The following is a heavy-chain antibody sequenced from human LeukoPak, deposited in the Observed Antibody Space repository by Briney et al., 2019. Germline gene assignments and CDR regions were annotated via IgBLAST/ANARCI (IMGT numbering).Heavy chain of an antibody. V-gene: IGHV1-2*02. CDR2: FNPKTGDT. CDR1: GYTFTGYY. CDR3: AREGLYSSSCDFDY. J-gene: IGHJ4*02. Sequence: ASVKVSCKASGYTFTGYYVHWVRQAPGQGLQCMGYFNPKTGDTKYAQNLQGRVTMTRDTSISTAYMELSGLRSDDTAVYYCAREGLYSSSCDFDYWGQGTLVTVSS. D-gene: IGHD6-13*01.